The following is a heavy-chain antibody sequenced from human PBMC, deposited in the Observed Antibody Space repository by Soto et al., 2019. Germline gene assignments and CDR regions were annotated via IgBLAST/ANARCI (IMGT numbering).Heavy chain of an antibody. D-gene: IGHD5-18*01. V-gene: IGHV3-23*01. J-gene: IGHJ6*02. Sequence: EVQLLESGGGLVQPGGSLRLSCAASGFTFTSYAMNWVRQAPGKGLEWVSAISGSGGSTYYADSVKGRFTISRDNSKNTVDLQMNSLRAEDTAVYYCAKDGSTVDTPLGMDVWGQGTTVTDSS. CDR1: GFTFTSYA. CDR3: AKDGSTVDTPLGMDV. CDR2: ISGSGGST.